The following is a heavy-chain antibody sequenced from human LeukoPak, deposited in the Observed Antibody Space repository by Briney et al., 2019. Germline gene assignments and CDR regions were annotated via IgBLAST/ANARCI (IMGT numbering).Heavy chain of an antibody. D-gene: IGHD6-19*01. CDR1: GFTFSSYG. CDR3: ARVYSSSGWFSGDY. V-gene: IGHV3-30*03. CDR2: ISYDGSNK. Sequence: GGSLRLSCAASGFTFSSYGMHWVRQAPGKGLEWVAVISYDGSNKYYADSVKGRFTISRDNSKNTLYLQMNSLRAEDTAVYYCARVYSSSGWFSGDYWGQGTLVTVSS. J-gene: IGHJ4*02.